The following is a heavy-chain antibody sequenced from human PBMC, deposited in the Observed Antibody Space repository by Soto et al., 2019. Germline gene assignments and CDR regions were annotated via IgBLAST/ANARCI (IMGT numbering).Heavy chain of an antibody. CDR1: GGSISSYY. CDR3: GRAEVDRYIPNHRIDY. Sequence: SATLSLTCTVSGGSISSYYWSWIRQPPGKGLEWIGYIYYSGNTNYNPYLKSRVTISVDTSKNKFSLKLSSVTAADTAASYRGRAEVDRYIPNHRIDYWGEATQGTAAS. CDR2: IYYSGNT. J-gene: IGHJ4*02. V-gene: IGHV4-59*01. D-gene: IGHD1-20*01.